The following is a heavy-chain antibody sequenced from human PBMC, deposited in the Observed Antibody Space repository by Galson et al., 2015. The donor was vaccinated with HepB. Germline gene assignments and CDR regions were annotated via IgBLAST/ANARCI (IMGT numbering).Heavy chain of an antibody. CDR2: IYSGVST. J-gene: IGHJ3*02. V-gene: IGHV3-53*01. Sequence: SLRLSCAASGFTVSSNYMSWVRQAPGKGLEWVSVIYSGVSTYYADSVKGRFTISRDNSKNTLCLQMNSLRAEDTAVYYCAKEILTGYHAFDIWGQGTMVTVSS. CDR3: AKEILTGYHAFDI. CDR1: GFTVSSNY. D-gene: IGHD3-9*01.